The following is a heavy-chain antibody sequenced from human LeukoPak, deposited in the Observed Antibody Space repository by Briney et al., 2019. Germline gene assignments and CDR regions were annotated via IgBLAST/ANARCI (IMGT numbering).Heavy chain of an antibody. CDR2: INAGNGNT. V-gene: IGHV1-3*01. CDR1: GYTFTSYA. D-gene: IGHD2-8*01. CDR3: ARLKYCTNGVCYAGFDY. J-gene: IGHJ4*02. Sequence: ASVKVSCKASGYTFTSYAMHWARQAPGQRLEWMGWINAGNGNTKYSQKFQGRVTITRNTSADTAYMELSSLRSEDTAVYYCARLKYCTNGVCYAGFDYWGQGTLVTVSS.